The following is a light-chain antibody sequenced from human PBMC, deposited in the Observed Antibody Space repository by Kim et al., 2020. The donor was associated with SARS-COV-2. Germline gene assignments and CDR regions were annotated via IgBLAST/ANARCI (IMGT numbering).Light chain of an antibody. CDR1: QSVSSY. V-gene: IGKV3-11*01. CDR2: DAS. CDR3: HQRSNWPQT. Sequence: EIVLTQSLDTLSLSPGDRATLSCRASQSVSSYLAWYQQKPGQAPRLLLYDASNRATGIPARFSGSGSGTDFTLTISSLEPEDFAVYYCHQRSNWPQTFGQGTKLEI. J-gene: IGKJ2*01.